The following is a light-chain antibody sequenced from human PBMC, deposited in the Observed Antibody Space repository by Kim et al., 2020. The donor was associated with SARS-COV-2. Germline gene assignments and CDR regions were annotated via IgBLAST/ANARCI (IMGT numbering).Light chain of an antibody. CDR3: QQSYTTPWT. J-gene: IGKJ1*01. CDR2: GAS. Sequence: SASVGDRVTISCRAGQSISRYLNWYQQRPGEAPKLLIYGASNLQSGVPSRFGGSGSGTDFTLTISSLQPEDFATYYCQQSYTTPWTFGQGTKVEI. V-gene: IGKV1-39*01. CDR1: QSISRY.